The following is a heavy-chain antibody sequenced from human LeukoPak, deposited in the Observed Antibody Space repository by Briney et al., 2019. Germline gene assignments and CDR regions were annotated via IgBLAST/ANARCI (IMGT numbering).Heavy chain of an antibody. J-gene: IGHJ4*02. Sequence: SEALSLTCTVSGGSISSYYRSWIRQPPGKGLEWIGYIYYSGSTNYNPSLKSRVTISVDTSKNQFSLKLSSVTAADTAVYYCARDTPPDYWGQGTLVTVSS. CDR1: GGSISSYY. CDR3: ARDTPPDY. V-gene: IGHV4-59*01. CDR2: IYYSGST.